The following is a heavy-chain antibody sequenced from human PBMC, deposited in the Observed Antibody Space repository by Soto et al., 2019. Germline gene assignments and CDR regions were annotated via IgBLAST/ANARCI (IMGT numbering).Heavy chain of an antibody. CDR2: IYYSGST. D-gene: IGHD3-3*01. CDR1: GGSISSSSYY. Sequence: SETLSLTCTVSGGSISSSSYYWGWIRQPPGKGLEWIGSIYYSGSTYYNPSLKSRVTISVDTSKNQFSLKLSSVTAADTAVYYCARHFTLHPPHTIFGVVPSMDVWGKGTPVTASS. V-gene: IGHV4-39*01. CDR3: ARHFTLHPPHTIFGVVPSMDV. J-gene: IGHJ6*03.